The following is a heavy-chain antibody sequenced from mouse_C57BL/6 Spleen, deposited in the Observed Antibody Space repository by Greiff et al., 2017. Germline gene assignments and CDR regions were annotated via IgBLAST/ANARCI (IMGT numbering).Heavy chain of an antibody. CDR2: ISNGGGST. J-gene: IGHJ4*01. CDR3: ARQGGYDGSPLYAMDY. CDR1: GFTFSDYY. V-gene: IGHV5-12*01. D-gene: IGHD2-3*01. Sequence: EVKLVESGGGLVQPGGSLKLSCAASGFTFSDYYMYWVRQTPEKRLEWVAYISNGGGSTYYPDTVKGRFTISRDNAKNTLYLQMSRLKSEDTAMYYCARQGGYDGSPLYAMDYWGQGTSVTVSS.